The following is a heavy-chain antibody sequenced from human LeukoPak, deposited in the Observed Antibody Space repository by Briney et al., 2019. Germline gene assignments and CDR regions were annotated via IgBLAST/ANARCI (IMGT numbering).Heavy chain of an antibody. J-gene: IGHJ4*02. CDR2: ISSSSSFI. V-gene: IGHV3-21*01. D-gene: IGHD3-3*01. CDR3: ARGTWSGYGVYFDY. Sequence: GGSLRLSCAASGFTSSSYSMNWVRQSPGKGLEWVSSISSSSSFIYYVDLVKGRFTFSRDNAKNSPYLQMNSLRAEDTALYYCARGTWSGYGVYFDYWGQGTLVTVSS. CDR1: GFTSSSYS.